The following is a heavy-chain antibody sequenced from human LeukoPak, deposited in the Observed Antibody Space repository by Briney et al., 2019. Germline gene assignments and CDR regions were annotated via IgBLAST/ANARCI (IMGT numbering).Heavy chain of an antibody. CDR3: ARGETGYDFWSGYYTGFWYFDL. CDR2: IYTSGST. V-gene: IGHV4-4*07. CDR1: GGSISSYY. D-gene: IGHD3-3*01. Sequence: SETLSLTCTVSGGSISSYYWSWIRQPAGKGLEWIGRIYTSGSTNYNPSLKSRVTMSVDTSKNQFSLKLSSVPAADTAVYYCARGETGYDFWSGYYTGFWYFDLWGRGTLVTVSS. J-gene: IGHJ2*01.